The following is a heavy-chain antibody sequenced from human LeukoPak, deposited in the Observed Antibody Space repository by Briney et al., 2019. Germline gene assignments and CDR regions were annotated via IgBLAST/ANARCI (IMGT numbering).Heavy chain of an antibody. V-gene: IGHV4-34*01. J-gene: IGHJ4*02. CDR1: GGSFSGYY. CDR2: INHSGST. Sequence: SETLSLTCAVYGGSFSGYYWSWIRQPPGKGLEWIGEINHSGSTNYNPPLKSRVTISVDTSKNQFSLKLSSVTAADTAVYYCARGFATWDYWGQGTLVTVSS. CDR3: ARGFATWDY.